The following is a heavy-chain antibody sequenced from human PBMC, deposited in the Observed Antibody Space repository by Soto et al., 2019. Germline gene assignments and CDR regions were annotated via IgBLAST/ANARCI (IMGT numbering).Heavy chain of an antibody. Sequence: GGPLRLSCAASGFTFSSYSMNWVRQAPGKGLEWVSSISSSSSYIYYADSVKGRFTISRDNAKNSLYLQMNSLRAEDTAVYYCARDPSYSSSSGKENWFDPWGQGTLVTVSS. CDR2: ISSSSSYI. J-gene: IGHJ5*02. V-gene: IGHV3-21*01. D-gene: IGHD6-6*01. CDR1: GFTFSSYS. CDR3: ARDPSYSSSSGKENWFDP.